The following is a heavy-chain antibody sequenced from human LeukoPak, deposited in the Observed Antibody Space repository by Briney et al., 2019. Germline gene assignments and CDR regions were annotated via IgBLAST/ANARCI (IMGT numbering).Heavy chain of an antibody. V-gene: IGHV3-30*02. D-gene: IGHD2-2*01. CDR3: AKPRGGYCSSTSCYDPTGYFDY. J-gene: IGHJ4*02. CDR2: IRYDGSNK. CDR1: GFTFSSYA. Sequence: GGSLRLSCAASGFTFSSYAMHWVRQAPGKGLEWVVFIRYDGSNKYYADSVKGRFTISRDNSKNTLYLQMNSLRAEDTAVYYCAKPRGGYCSSTSCYDPTGYFDYWGQGTLVTVSS.